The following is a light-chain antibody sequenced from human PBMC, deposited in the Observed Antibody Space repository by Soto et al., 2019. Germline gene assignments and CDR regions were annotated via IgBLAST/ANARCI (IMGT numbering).Light chain of an antibody. Sequence: EIVLTQSPGTLSLSPGERATLSCRASQSVSSSFLAWYQQKPGQAPRLLIYGASSSATGIPDRFSGGGSGTDFPLTIGRLEPEDFAVYYCQQYGSSPRGAFGQGTKVEI. CDR3: QQYGSSPRGA. CDR2: GAS. J-gene: IGKJ1*01. CDR1: QSVSSSF. V-gene: IGKV3-20*01.